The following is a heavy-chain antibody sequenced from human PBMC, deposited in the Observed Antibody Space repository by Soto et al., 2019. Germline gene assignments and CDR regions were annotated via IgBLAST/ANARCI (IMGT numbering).Heavy chain of an antibody. Sequence: GGSLRLSCAASGFTFSSYSMNWVRQAPGKGLEWVSSISSSSSYIYYADSVKGRFTISRDNAKNSLYLQMNSLGAEDTAVYYCARDYGDYSNWFDPWGQGTLVTVSS. CDR2: ISSSSSYI. D-gene: IGHD4-17*01. V-gene: IGHV3-21*01. CDR1: GFTFSSYS. CDR3: ARDYGDYSNWFDP. J-gene: IGHJ5*02.